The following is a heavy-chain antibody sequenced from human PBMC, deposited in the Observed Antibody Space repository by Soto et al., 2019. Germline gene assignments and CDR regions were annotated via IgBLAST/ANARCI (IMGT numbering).Heavy chain of an antibody. D-gene: IGHD2-8*01. J-gene: IGHJ4*02. Sequence: SETLSLTCTVSGGSISSSSYYWGWIRQPPGKGLEWIGSIYYSGSTYYNPSLKSRVTISVDTSKNQFSLKLSSVTAADTAVYYCARLYCTNGVCHFDYWGQGTLVTVSS. CDR3: ARLYCTNGVCHFDY. CDR2: IYYSGST. V-gene: IGHV4-39*01. CDR1: GGSISSSSYY.